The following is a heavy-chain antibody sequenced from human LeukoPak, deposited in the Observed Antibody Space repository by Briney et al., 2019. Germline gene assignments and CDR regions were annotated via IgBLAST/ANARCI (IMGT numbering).Heavy chain of an antibody. D-gene: IGHD4-17*01. CDR1: GGSFSGYS. Sequence: SETLSLTCAVYGGSFSGYSWSWIRQPPGKGLEWIGEINHSGSTNYNPSLKSRVTISVDTSKNQFSLKLSSVTAADTAVYYCARQHDGAELDYWGQGTLVTVSS. CDR3: ARQHDGAELDY. CDR2: INHSGST. V-gene: IGHV4-34*01. J-gene: IGHJ4*02.